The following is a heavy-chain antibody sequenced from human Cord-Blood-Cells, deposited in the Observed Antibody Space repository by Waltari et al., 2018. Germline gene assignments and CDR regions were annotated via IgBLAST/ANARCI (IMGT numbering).Heavy chain of an antibody. J-gene: IGHJ5*02. CDR3: AHTLNPGNQPGIAAAGTGWFDP. V-gene: IGHV2-5*02. D-gene: IGHD6-13*01. Sequence: QITLKESGPTLVKPTQTLTLTCTFSGFSLSTSGVGVGWIRQPPGKALEWLALFYWDYDKPYSPSLKSRLTITKYTSKNQVVLTMTNMDPVDTATYDCAHTLNPGNQPGIAAAGTGWFDPWGQGTLVTVSS. CDR1: GFSLSTSGVG. CDR2: FYWDYDK.